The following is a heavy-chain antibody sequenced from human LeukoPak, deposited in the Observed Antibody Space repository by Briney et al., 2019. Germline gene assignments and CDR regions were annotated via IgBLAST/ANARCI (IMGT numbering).Heavy chain of an antibody. Sequence: GGSLRLSCAASGFTFSSYDMHWVRQATGKGLEWVSAIGTASDTYYPGSVKGRFTISRENAKNSLYLQMNSLRAGDTAVYYCARARTGTTTAFDYWGQGTLVTVSS. CDR3: ARARTGTTTAFDY. D-gene: IGHD1-1*01. CDR1: GFTFSSYD. J-gene: IGHJ4*02. V-gene: IGHV3-13*01. CDR2: IGTASDT.